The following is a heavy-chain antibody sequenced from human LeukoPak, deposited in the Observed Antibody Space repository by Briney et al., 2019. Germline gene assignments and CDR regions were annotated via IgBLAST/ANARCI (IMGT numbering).Heavy chain of an antibody. V-gene: IGHV4-34*01. J-gene: IGHJ4*02. CDR3: ARVSRGSYQYYFDY. CDR1: GGSFSGYY. CDR2: INHSGST. D-gene: IGHD1-26*01. Sequence: PSETLSLTCAVYGGSFSGYYWSWIRQPPGKGLEWIGEINHSGSTNYNPSLKSRVTISVDTSKNQFSLKLSSVTAADTAVYYCARVSRGSYQYYFDYWGQGTLVTVSS.